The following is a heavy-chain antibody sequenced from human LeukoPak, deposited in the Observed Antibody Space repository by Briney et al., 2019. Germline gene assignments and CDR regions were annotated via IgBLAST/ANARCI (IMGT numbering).Heavy chain of an antibody. CDR1: GGTFSSYA. J-gene: IGHJ4*02. Sequence: SVKVSCKASGGTFSSYAISWVRQAPGQGLAWMGGIIPIFGTANYAQKFQGRVTITTDESTSTAYMELSSLRSEDTAVYYCARGRCSSTSCYGRSDYWGQGTLVTVSS. D-gene: IGHD2-2*01. V-gene: IGHV1-69*05. CDR3: ARGRCSSTSCYGRSDY. CDR2: IIPIFGTA.